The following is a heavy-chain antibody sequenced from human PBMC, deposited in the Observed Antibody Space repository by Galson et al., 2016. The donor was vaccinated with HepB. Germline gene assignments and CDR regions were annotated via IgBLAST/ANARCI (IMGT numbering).Heavy chain of an antibody. V-gene: IGHV1-46*01. D-gene: IGHD3-16*01. Sequence: SVKVSCKASGYTFTTYYIHWVRQAPGQGLDWMGIITPSVGSTTYPQNSQGRVTMTRDTSTSTVNMALSSLRSEATAVYSCARDGRYDGLYGMDVWGQRTTVSVSS. CDR1: GYTFTTYY. CDR3: ARDGRYDGLYGMDV. CDR2: ITPSVGST. J-gene: IGHJ6*02.